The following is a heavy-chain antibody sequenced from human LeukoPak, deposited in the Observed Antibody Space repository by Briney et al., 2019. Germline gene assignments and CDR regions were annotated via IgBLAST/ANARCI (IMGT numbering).Heavy chain of an antibody. CDR1: GYTFTSYG. J-gene: IGHJ4*02. CDR2: NSAYNGNT. D-gene: IGHD3-22*01. V-gene: IGHV1-18*01. CDR3: ARRDYYDSSGYSTPFDY. Sequence: ASVKVSCKASGYTFTSYGISWVRQAPGQGLEWMGWNSAYNGNTNYAQKLQGRVTMTTDTSTSTAYMELRSLRSDDTAVYYCARRDYYDSSGYSTPFDYWGQGTLVTVSS.